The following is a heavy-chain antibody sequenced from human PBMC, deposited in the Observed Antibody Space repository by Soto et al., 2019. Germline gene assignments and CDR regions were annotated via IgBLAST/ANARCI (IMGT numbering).Heavy chain of an antibody. D-gene: IGHD2-21*02. J-gene: IGHJ5*02. Sequence: PGGSLSLSCSASGFKFSNYAMSWVRQAPGEGLEWVSLISATGGDTYYADSVKGRFTISRDNSHNTLYLQVHSLTAEDTAVYCCAKDRREGGNYDFYLDLWGQGVKVNVSS. CDR1: GFKFSNYA. CDR3: AKDRREGGNYDFYLDL. CDR2: ISATGGDT. V-gene: IGHV3-23*01.